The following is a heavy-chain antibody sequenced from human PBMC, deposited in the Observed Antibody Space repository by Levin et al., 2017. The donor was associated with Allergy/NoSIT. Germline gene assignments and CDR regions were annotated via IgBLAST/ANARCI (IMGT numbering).Heavy chain of an antibody. Sequence: GGSLRLSCAASGFTFDDYAMHWVRQAPGKGLEWVSGISWNSGSIGYADSVKGRFTISRDNAKNSLYLQMNSLRAEDTALYYCAKDRAAAGTGVCDYWGQGTLVTVSS. CDR3: AKDRAAAGTGVCDY. CDR1: GFTFDDYA. V-gene: IGHV3-9*01. J-gene: IGHJ4*02. D-gene: IGHD6-25*01. CDR2: ISWNSGSI.